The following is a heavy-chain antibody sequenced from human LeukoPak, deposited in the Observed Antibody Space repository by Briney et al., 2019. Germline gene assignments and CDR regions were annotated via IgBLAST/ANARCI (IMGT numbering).Heavy chain of an antibody. CDR2: VDHTGST. Sequence: KPSETLSLTCSVSDDSITMYYWTWIRQPPGKGLEWIGYVDHTGSTNFNPSLNGRVSISRDTTKNLFSLRLRSVTAADTAVYCARGRVSSSTWYSTYYYYFYMDVWGKGTTVTVSS. J-gene: IGHJ6*03. CDR1: DDSITMYY. V-gene: IGHV4-59*01. D-gene: IGHD1-1*01. CDR3: ARGRVSSSTWYSTYYYYFYMDV.